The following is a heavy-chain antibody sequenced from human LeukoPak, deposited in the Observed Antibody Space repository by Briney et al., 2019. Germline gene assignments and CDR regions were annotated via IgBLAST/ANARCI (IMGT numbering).Heavy chain of an antibody. Sequence: SVKVSCKASGGTFYSYAINWVRQAPGQGLEWMGGTAPMFGTINFAPKFQGRVTITADESTSTAYMELTSLKSEDTAVYYCARGTTVTTAVLVPNDAFDIWGQGTMVTVSS. CDR1: GGTFYSYA. CDR3: ARGTTVTTAVLVPNDAFDI. CDR2: TAPMFGTI. V-gene: IGHV1-69*13. D-gene: IGHD4-17*01. J-gene: IGHJ3*02.